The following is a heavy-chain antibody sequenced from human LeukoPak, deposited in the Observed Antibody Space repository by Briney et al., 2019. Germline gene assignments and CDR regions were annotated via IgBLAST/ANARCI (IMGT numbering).Heavy chain of an antibody. CDR2: ISYDGSNK. Sequence: PGGSLRLSCAASGFTFSSYAMHWVRQAPGKGLEWVAVISYDGSNKYYADSVKGRFTISRDNSKNTLYLQMNSLRAEDTAVYYCAKDPTRGYSGYDPLYYFDYWGQGTLVTVSS. V-gene: IGHV3-30-3*01. D-gene: IGHD5-12*01. CDR3: AKDPTRGYSGYDPLYYFDY. J-gene: IGHJ4*02. CDR1: GFTFSSYA.